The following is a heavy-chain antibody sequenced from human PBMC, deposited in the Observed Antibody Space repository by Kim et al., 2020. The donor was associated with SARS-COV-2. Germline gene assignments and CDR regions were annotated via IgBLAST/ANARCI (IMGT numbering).Heavy chain of an antibody. CDR2: INTNTGNP. J-gene: IGHJ4*02. CDR3: ARDKGVAKGGYSYGLGY. Sequence: ASVKVSCKASGYTFTSYAMNWVRQAPGQGLEWMGWINTNTGNPTYAQGFTGRFVFSLDTSVSTAYLQISSLKAEDTAVYYCARDKGVAKGGYSYGLGYWGQGTLVTVSS. CDR1: GYTFTSYA. V-gene: IGHV7-4-1*02. D-gene: IGHD5-18*01.